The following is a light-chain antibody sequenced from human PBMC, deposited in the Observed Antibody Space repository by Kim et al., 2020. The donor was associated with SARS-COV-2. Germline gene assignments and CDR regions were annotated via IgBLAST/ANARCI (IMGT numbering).Light chain of an antibody. CDR2: GAS. CDR3: QQCNNWPRT. Sequence: EIVMTQSPATLSVSPGERATLSCRASQSVSTNLVWYQHKPGQAPRLLIYGASTRATGIPARFSGSGSGTEFTLTISSLQSEDFAVYYCQQCNNWPRTFGQGTKVDIK. J-gene: IGKJ1*01. V-gene: IGKV3-15*01. CDR1: QSVSTN.